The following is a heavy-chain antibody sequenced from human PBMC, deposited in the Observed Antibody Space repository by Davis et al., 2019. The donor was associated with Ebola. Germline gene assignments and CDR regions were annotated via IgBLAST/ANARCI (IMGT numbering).Heavy chain of an antibody. CDR2: ISAYNGNT. V-gene: IGHV1-18*01. J-gene: IGHJ4*02. Sequence: ASVKVSCKTSGYTFTSYGISWVRQAPGQGLEWMGWISAYNGNTNYAQKPQGRVTMTTDTSTSTAYMDLSSLTPEDTAVYYSAREAPMVQGVMDYWGQGTLVTVSS. D-gene: IGHD3-10*01. CDR3: AREAPMVQGVMDY. CDR1: GYTFTSYG.